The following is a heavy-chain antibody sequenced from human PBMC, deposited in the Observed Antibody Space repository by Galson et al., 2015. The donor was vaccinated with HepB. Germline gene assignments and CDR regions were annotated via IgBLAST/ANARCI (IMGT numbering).Heavy chain of an antibody. D-gene: IGHD3-22*01. CDR3: TTSPDYYDSSGPEDY. V-gene: IGHV3-15*01. CDR2: IKSKTDGGTT. J-gene: IGHJ4*02. Sequence: SLRLSCAASGFTFSNAWMSWVRQAPGKGLEWVGRIKSKTDGGTTDYAAPVKGRFTISRDDSKNTLYLQMNSLKTEDTAVYYCTTSPDYYDSSGPEDYWGQGTLVTVSS. CDR1: GFTFSNAW.